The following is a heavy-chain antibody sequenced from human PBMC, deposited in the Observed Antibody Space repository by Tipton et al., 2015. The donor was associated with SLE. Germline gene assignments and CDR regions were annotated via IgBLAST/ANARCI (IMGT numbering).Heavy chain of an antibody. D-gene: IGHD3-16*02. CDR2: IYTSGST. CDR3: ARRGYDYVWGSYRGDAFDI. Sequence: TLSLTCTVSGGSISSYYWSWIRQPAGKGLEWIGRIYTSGSTNYNPSLKSRVTMSVDTSKNQFSLKLSSVTAADTAVYYCARRGYDYVWGSYRGDAFDIWGQGTMVTVSS. V-gene: IGHV4-4*07. J-gene: IGHJ3*02. CDR1: GGSISSYY.